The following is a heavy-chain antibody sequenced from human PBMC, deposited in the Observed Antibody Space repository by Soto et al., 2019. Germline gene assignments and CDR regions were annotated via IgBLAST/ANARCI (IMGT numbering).Heavy chain of an antibody. J-gene: IGHJ4*02. CDR1: GFTFSNFA. CDR3: ARGPPTVGSIHLAFDY. D-gene: IGHD1-26*01. V-gene: IGHV3-23*01. Sequence: EVQLLESGGGLVQPGGSLKLSCAASGFTFSNFAMNWVRQAPGKGLEWVSLISGGGESTYYPDSVQGRFAISRDNSKNTLYLQLNSLGAEDTAVYFCARGPPTVGSIHLAFDYWGQGNLVTVSS. CDR2: ISGGGEST.